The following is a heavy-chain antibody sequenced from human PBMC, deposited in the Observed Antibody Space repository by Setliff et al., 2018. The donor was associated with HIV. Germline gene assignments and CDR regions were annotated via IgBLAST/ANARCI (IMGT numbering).Heavy chain of an antibody. D-gene: IGHD2-2*01. CDR1: GFTFSSYG. CDR2: IRYDGSNK. Sequence: GGSLRLSCAASGFTFSSYGMHWVRQAPGKGLEWVAFIRYDGSNKYYADSVKGRFTISRDNSKNTLYLQMNSLRAEDTAVYYCAKRDIVVVPAGFDPWGQGTLVTVSS. CDR3: AKRDIVVVPAGFDP. V-gene: IGHV3-30*02. J-gene: IGHJ5*02.